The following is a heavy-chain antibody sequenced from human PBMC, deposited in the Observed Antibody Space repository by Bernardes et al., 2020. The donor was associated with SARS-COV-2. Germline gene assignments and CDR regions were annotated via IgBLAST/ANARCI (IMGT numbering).Heavy chain of an antibody. CDR3: ARTRTTISTAGIPVDY. J-gene: IGHJ4*02. D-gene: IGHD6-13*01. CDR2: ITPTTGGT. Sequence: AAVKDSCKASGYTFTGYFIHWVRQAPGQRLEWMGWITPTTGGTNYVQKFQGRVTMTRDTSITTAYMELSRLGSDDTAIYFCARTRTTISTAGIPVDYWGQGTLVTVSA. V-gene: IGHV1-2*02. CDR1: GYTFTGYF.